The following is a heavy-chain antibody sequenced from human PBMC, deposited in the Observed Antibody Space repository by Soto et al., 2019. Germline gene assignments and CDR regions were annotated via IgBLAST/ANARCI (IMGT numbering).Heavy chain of an antibody. J-gene: IGHJ5*02. CDR1: VDSVSSNSAA. CDR2: TYYRSKWYN. CDR3: ARETRGQWLVKGLYNWFDP. V-gene: IGHV6-1*01. D-gene: IGHD6-19*01. Sequence: SQSLSLTCAISVDSVSSNSAAWNWIRQSPSRGLEWLGRTYYRSKWYNDYAVSVKSRITINPDTSKNQFSLQLNSVTPEDTAVYYCARETRGQWLVKGLYNWFDPWGQGTLVTVSS.